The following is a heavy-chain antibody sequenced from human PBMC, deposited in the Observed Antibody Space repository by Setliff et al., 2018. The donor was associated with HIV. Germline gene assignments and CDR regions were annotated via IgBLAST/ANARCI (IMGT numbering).Heavy chain of an antibody. V-gene: IGHV3-23*01. D-gene: IGHD2-21*01. CDR2: ISGSGDST. J-gene: IGHJ4*02. Sequence: PGGSLRLSCAASGFTFSSSAMSWVRQAPGKGLEWVSAISGSGDSTYYADSVKGRFTISRDNAKNSLYLQMNSLRAEDTAVYYCARDFGLTYWGQGTLVTVSS. CDR1: GFTFSSSA. CDR3: ARDFGLTY.